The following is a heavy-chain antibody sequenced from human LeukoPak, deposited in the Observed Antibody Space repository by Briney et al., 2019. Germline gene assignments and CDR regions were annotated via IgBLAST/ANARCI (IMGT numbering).Heavy chain of an antibody. J-gene: IGHJ5*02. CDR2: IYSGGST. CDR1: GFTVSSNY. D-gene: IGHD3-22*01. Sequence: GGSLRLSCAASGFTVSSNYMSWVRQAPGKGLEWVSAIYSGGSTYYADSVKGRFTISRDNSKNTLYLQMNSLRAEDTAVYYCARERLGYYDSSGSNWFDPWGQGTLVTVSS. V-gene: IGHV3-53*01. CDR3: ARERLGYYDSSGSNWFDP.